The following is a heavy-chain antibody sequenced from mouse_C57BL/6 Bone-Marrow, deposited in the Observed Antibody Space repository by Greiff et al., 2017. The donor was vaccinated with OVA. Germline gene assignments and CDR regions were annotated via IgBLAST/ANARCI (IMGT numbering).Heavy chain of an antibody. D-gene: IGHD1-1*01. CDR1: GFTFTDYY. V-gene: IGHV7-3*01. CDR2: IRNKANGYTT. J-gene: IGHJ2*01. Sequence: EVQLVESGGGLVQPGGSLSLSCAASGFTFTDYYMSWVRQPPGKALEWLGFIRNKANGYTTEYSASVKGRFTISRDNSQSILYLQMNALRAEDSATYYCARYITVVAKEYYFDYWGQGTTLTVSS. CDR3: ARYITVVAKEYYFDY.